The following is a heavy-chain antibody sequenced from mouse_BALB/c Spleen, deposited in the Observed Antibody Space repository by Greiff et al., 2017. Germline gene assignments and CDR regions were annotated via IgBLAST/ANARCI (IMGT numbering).Heavy chain of an antibody. J-gene: IGHJ2*01. Sequence: QVQLQQPGAELVKPGASVKLSCKASGYTFTSYWMHWVKQRPGQGLEWIGEIDPSDSYTNYNQKFKGKATLTVDKSSSTAYMQLSSLTSEDSAVYYCARGASFDYWGQGTTLTVSS. CDR2: IDPSDSYT. CDR1: GYTFTSYW. CDR3: ARGASFDY. V-gene: IGHV1-69*02. D-gene: IGHD6-1*01.